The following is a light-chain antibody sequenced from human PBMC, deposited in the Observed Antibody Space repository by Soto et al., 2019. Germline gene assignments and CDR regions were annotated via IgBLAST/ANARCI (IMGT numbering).Light chain of an antibody. J-gene: IGKJ1*01. CDR3: QKNDSAPGT. Sequence: DIRMTQSPSSLAASLRVRVTITCRSSQGVSNDLAWYQQKPGKVPKRLIYAASTLQSGVPSRFSGSGSGTDFPLTISSLQPEDVATYYCQKNDSAPGTFGQGTKVEIK. V-gene: IGKV1-27*01. CDR1: QGVSND. CDR2: AAS.